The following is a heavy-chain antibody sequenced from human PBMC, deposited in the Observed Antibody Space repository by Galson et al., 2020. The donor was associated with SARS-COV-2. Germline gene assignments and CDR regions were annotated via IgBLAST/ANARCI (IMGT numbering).Heavy chain of an antibody. J-gene: IGHJ6*02. CDR1: GFTFSNAW. CDR2: IKSKADGGTT. Sequence: GGSLRLSCAASGFTFSNAWMNWVRQAPGKGLEWVGRIKSKADGGTTDYAAPVKGRFTISRDDSRNTLYLQMNSLKTADTAVYYCNVDPLDGMDVWGQGTTVTVSS. V-gene: IGHV3-15*07. CDR3: NVDPLDGMDV. D-gene: IGHD2-15*01.